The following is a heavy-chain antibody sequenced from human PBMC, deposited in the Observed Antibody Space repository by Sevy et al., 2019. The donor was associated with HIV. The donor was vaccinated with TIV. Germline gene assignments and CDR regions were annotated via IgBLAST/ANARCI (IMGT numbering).Heavy chain of an antibody. CDR3: VRAIAAAGSF. V-gene: IGHV3-7*01. CDR2: IKQDGSVK. Sequence: GGSLRLSCAASGFSLNNYWMNWVRQAPGKGLEWVANIKQDGSVKYYVDSVKGRFTISRDIARNLLYLQMNSLRVEDTALYYCVRAIAAAGSFWGQGTLVTVSS. J-gene: IGHJ4*02. D-gene: IGHD6-13*01. CDR1: GFSLNNYW.